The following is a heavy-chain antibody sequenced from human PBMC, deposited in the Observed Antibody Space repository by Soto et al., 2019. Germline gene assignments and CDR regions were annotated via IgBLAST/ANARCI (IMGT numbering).Heavy chain of an antibody. V-gene: IGHV3-11*06. CDR1: GFTFSDHY. J-gene: IGHJ4*02. Sequence: GGSPRLSCAASGFTFSDHYMSWIRQAPGKGLEWIGYSSNSGSFTRYADSVKGLFSISRDNAKNSLYLQINSLRGDDTAIYCCVRSGDNYNLLDYWAQGT. D-gene: IGHD1-1*01. CDR2: SSNSGSFT. CDR3: VRSGDNYNLLDY.